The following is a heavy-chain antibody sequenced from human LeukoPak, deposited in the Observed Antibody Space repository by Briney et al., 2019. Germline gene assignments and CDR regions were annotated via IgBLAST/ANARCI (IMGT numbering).Heavy chain of an antibody. CDR2: ISSSSSYI. D-gene: IGHD1-26*01. V-gene: IGHV3-11*06. CDR3: ARDREVGATYFDY. CDR1: GFTFSDYY. J-gene: IGHJ4*02. Sequence: PGGSLRLSCAASGFTFSDYYMSWIRQAPGKGLEWVSSISSSSSYIYYADSVKGRFTISRDNAKNSLYLQMNSLRAEDTAVYYCARDREVGATYFDYWGQGTLVTVSS.